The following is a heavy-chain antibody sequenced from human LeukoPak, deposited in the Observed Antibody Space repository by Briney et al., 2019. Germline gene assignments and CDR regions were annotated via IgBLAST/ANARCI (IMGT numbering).Heavy chain of an antibody. D-gene: IGHD2-15*01. Sequence: GESLKISCKGSGYNFITYWIAWVRQMPGKGLEWMGNTYPGDSDTRYSPSFQGQVSISADKSISTAYLHWSSLKASDTAMYYCARQSCSGGNCYSRAFDIWGQGTMVAVSS. CDR1: GYNFITYW. J-gene: IGHJ3*02. CDR2: TYPGDSDT. CDR3: ARQSCSGGNCYSRAFDI. V-gene: IGHV5-51*01.